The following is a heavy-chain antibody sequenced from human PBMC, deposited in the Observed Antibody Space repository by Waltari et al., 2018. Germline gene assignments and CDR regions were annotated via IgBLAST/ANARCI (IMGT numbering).Heavy chain of an antibody. V-gene: IGHV4-39*01. CDR3: ARQLWSGYFDRCDY. CDR1: GDSITNGRYS. Sequence: QVQLQESGPGLVKPSETLSLTCAVPGDSITNGRYSWAWIRQPPGKGLEWIGTIYYTGSTYYNPSLKSRVTISQHMSTNQFSLKLNSVSAADTAVYYCARQLWSGYFDRCDYWGQGTAVTVSS. D-gene: IGHD3-3*01. J-gene: IGHJ4*02. CDR2: IYYTGST.